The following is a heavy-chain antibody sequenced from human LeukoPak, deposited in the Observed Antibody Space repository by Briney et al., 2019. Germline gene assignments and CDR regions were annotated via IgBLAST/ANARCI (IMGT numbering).Heavy chain of an antibody. CDR3: VKALGQWLVYYFDH. D-gene: IGHD6-19*01. CDR2: INHDGSSI. J-gene: IGHJ4*02. Sequence: GGSLRLSCAASGFTFSYYWMYWVRQAPGKGLVWVSRINHDGSSIIYADSVKGRFTISRDNAKNTLYLQMNSLRDDDTAVYYCVKALGQWLVYYFDHWGQGTLVTVSS. CDR1: GFTFSYYW. V-gene: IGHV3-74*01.